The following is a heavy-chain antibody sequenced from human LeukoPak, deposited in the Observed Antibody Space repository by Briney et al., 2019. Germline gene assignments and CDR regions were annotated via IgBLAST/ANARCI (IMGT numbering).Heavy chain of an antibody. CDR3: ARDSDYSNYPY. V-gene: IGHV3-21*01. J-gene: IGHJ4*02. CDR2: ISSSSSYI. Sequence: GGSLRLSCAASRFTFSSYSMNWVRQAPGKGLEWVSSISSSSSYIYYADSVKGRFTISRDNAKNSLYLQMNSLRAEDTAVYYCARDSDYSNYPYWGQGTLVTVSS. D-gene: IGHD4-11*01. CDR1: RFTFSSYS.